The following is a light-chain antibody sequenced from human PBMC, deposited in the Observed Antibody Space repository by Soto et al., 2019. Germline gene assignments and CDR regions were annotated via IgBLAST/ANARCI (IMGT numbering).Light chain of an antibody. CDR3: QQYVSSPFT. Sequence: EIVLTQSPGTLSLSPGERATLSCRASQSVSSSYLAWYQQKPGQAPRLLIYAASSRATGIPDRFSGSGSGTDFTLTISRLEPEDFAVYYCQQYVSSPFTFGPGTKGDI. CDR2: AAS. CDR1: QSVSSSY. J-gene: IGKJ3*01. V-gene: IGKV3-20*01.